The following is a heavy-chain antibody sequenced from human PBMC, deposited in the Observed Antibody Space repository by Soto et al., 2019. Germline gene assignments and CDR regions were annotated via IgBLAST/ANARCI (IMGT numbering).Heavy chain of an antibody. J-gene: IGHJ6*02. CDR3: AREGEFYYGMDV. V-gene: IGHV1-2*02. CDR1: GYTFTGYY. Sequence: ASVKVSCKASGYTFTGYYMHWVRQAPGQGLEWMGWINPNSGGTNYAQKFQGRVTMTRDTSISTAYMEPSRLRSDDTAVYYCAREGEFYYGMDVWGQGTTVTVSS. D-gene: IGHD3-16*01. CDR2: INPNSGGT.